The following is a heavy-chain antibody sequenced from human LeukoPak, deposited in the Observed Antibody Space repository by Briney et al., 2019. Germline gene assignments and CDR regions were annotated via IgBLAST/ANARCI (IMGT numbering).Heavy chain of an antibody. Sequence: SGTLSLTCVVSGGSISGSNWWSWVRQPPEKGLEWIGEIYHSGSTNYNPSLKSRVTISVDTSKNQFSLKLSSVTAAETAVYYCATSGWYLLPGIYWGQGTLVTVSS. D-gene: IGHD6-19*01. J-gene: IGHJ4*02. CDR1: GGSISGSNW. CDR3: ATSGWYLLPGIY. CDR2: IYHSGST. V-gene: IGHV4-4*02.